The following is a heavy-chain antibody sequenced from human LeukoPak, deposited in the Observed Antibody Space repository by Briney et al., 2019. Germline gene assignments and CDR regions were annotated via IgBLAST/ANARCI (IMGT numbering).Heavy chain of an antibody. Sequence: PSETLSLTCTVSGGSISSYYWSWIRQPPGKGLEWIGYIYYSGSTNYNPSLKSRVTISVDTSKNQFSLKLSSVAAADTAVYYCAIQLWVRGPFDYWGQGTLVTVSS. V-gene: IGHV4-59*01. CDR2: IYYSGST. CDR3: AIQLWVRGPFDY. J-gene: IGHJ4*02. D-gene: IGHD5-18*01. CDR1: GGSISSYY.